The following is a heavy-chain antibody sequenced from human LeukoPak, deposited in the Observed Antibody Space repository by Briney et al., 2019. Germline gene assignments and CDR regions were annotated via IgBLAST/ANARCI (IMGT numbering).Heavy chain of an antibody. D-gene: IGHD3-16*01. V-gene: IGHV4-34*01. Sequence: ASETLSLTCAVYGGSFSGYYWSWIRQPPGKGLEWIGEINHSGSTNYNPSLKSRVTISVDTSKNHFSLKLTSVTAADTAKYYCTRVGYDYLWGTERDYWGQGTLVTVSS. CDR1: GGSFSGYY. J-gene: IGHJ4*02. CDR2: INHSGST. CDR3: TRVGYDYLWGTERDY.